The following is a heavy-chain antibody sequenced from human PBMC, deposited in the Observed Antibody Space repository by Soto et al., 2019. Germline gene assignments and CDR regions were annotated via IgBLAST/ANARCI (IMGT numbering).Heavy chain of an antibody. D-gene: IGHD2-15*01. CDR3: ARDSPQVCSGGSCSTGYFDS. J-gene: IGHJ4*02. CDR1: GFTFSNYA. CDR2: IWYDGNNN. Sequence: GGSLRLSCAASGFTFSNYAMNWVRQAPGKGLEWVAIIWYDGNNNYYADSVEGRFTISRDNSKNTLYLQMNSLRAEDAAVYYCARDSPQVCSGGSCSTGYFDSWGQGTLVTVSS. V-gene: IGHV3-33*01.